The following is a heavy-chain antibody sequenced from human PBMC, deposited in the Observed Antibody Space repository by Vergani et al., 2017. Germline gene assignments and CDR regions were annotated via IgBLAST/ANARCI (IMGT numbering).Heavy chain of an antibody. CDR3: AKARDPNCKGGNCYSYYYGLDL. CDR2: ISGSGGNT. D-gene: IGHD2-21*01. CDR1: GFTFSSYA. V-gene: IGHV3-23*01. Sequence: EVQLLESGGNLIQPGGSLRLSCGASGFTFSSYAMTWVRLAPGKWLQWVSAISGSGGNTFYTDSVKGRFTISRDNSKDTLYLQMNSLRVEDTAIYYCAKARDPNCKGGNCYSYYYGLDLWGQGTTVTVSS. J-gene: IGHJ6*02.